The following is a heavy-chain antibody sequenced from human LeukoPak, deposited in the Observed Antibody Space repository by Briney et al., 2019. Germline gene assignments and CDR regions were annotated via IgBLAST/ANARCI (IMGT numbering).Heavy chain of an antibody. CDR1: GYTFISFY. CDR3: ARDLFGGGF. Sequence: ASVKVSCKASGYTFISFYIHWVRQAPGQGLEWMGIINPSGGSTSYAQKVQGRVAMTRDVSTSTVYMELSSLRSEDTAVYYCARDLFGGGFWGQGTLVTVSS. D-gene: IGHD3-16*01. CDR2: INPSGGST. V-gene: IGHV1-46*03. J-gene: IGHJ4*02.